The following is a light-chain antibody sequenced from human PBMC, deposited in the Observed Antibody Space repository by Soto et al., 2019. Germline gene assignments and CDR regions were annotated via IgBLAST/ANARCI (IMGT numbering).Light chain of an antibody. CDR1: SSNIGAGYA. Sequence: QPVLTQPPSVSGAPGQRVTISCTGTSSNIGAGYAVHWYQQLPGTAPKLLIYNNDNRPSGVPDRISASNSGTSASLAITGLQAEDEAHYYCQSYDDGLSGSVFGRGTKLTVL. CDR2: NND. V-gene: IGLV1-40*01. CDR3: QSYDDGLSGSV. J-gene: IGLJ2*01.